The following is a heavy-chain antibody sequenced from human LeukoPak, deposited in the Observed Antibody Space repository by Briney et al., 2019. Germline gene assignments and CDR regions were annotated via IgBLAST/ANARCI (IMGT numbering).Heavy chain of an antibody. CDR2: IYYSGNT. Sequence: SQTLSLTCTVSGGSISSGGYYWSWIRQHPGKGLEWNGYIYYSGNTYYNPSIKSRIIISIDTSKNQFSLKLSSVTAADTAVYYCARALSPCTILPRGGGTFDIWGQGTMVIVSS. CDR1: GGSISSGGYY. D-gene: IGHD3-3*01. J-gene: IGHJ3*02. CDR3: ARALSPCTILPRGGGTFDI. V-gene: IGHV4-31*03.